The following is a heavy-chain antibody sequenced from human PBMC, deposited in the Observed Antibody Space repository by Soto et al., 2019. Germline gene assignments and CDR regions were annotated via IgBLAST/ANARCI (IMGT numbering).Heavy chain of an antibody. V-gene: IGHV1-18*01. J-gene: IGHJ6*02. Sequence: ASVKVSCTASGYTFTSYGISWVRQAPGQGLEWMGWISAYNGNTNYAQKLQGRVTMTTDTSTSTAYMELRSLRSDDTAVYYCARAHIVVVTAQSHYGMDVWGQGTTVTVSS. CDR2: ISAYNGNT. CDR3: ARAHIVVVTAQSHYGMDV. D-gene: IGHD2-21*02. CDR1: GYTFTSYG.